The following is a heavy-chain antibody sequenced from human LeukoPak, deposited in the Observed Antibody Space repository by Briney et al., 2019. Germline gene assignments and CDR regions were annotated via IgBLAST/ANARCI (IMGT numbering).Heavy chain of an antibody. J-gene: IGHJ3*02. CDR2: ISSSTTTI. V-gene: IGHV3-48*01. D-gene: IGHD6-13*01. CDR1: GFTFSSSI. CDR3: ATYSTSDAFAI. Sequence: GGSLRLSCTASGFTFSSSIMTWVRQAPGKGLEWVSYISSSTTTIYYSDSVKGRFTISRDNAKNSLYLQMNSLRAEDTAVYYCATYSTSDAFAIWGQGTMVTVSS.